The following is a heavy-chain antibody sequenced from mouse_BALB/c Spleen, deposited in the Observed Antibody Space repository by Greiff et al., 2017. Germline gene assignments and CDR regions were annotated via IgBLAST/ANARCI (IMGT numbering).Heavy chain of an antibody. J-gene: IGHJ3*01. V-gene: IGHV1-61*01. CDR1: GYSFTSYW. CDR2: IHPSNSET. Sequence: VQLQQPGAELVRPGASVKLSCKASGYSFTSYWMKWVKQRPGQGLEWIGRIHPSNSETRLNKKFKDKAKLTVDKSSSTAYMELSSPTSEDSAVYYCSRSGEYGPWFAYWGQGTLVTVSA. CDR3: SRSGEYGPWFAY. D-gene: IGHD1-2*01.